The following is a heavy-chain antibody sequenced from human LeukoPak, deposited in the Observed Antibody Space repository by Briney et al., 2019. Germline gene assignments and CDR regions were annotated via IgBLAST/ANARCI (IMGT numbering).Heavy chain of an antibody. CDR2: INHSGST. V-gene: IGHV4-34*01. Sequence: SETLSLTCAVYGGSFSGYYWSWIRQPPGKGLEWIGEINHSGSTNYNPSLKSRVTISVDTSKNQFSLKLSSVTAADTAVYYCARGTAMATIHYYYYYMDVWGKGTTVTVSS. CDR3: ARGTAMATIHYYYYYMDV. D-gene: IGHD5-18*01. CDR1: GGSFSGYY. J-gene: IGHJ6*03.